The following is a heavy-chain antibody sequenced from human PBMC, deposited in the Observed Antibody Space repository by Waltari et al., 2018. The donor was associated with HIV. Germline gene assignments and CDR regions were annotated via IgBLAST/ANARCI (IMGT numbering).Heavy chain of an antibody. D-gene: IGHD3-16*01. Sequence: IPIFGTANYAQKFQGRVTITADESTSTAYMELSSLRSEDTAVYYCARLGEYYGLDFDYWGQGTLVTVSS. CDR3: ARLGEYYGLDFDY. J-gene: IGHJ4*02. CDR2: IPIFGTA. V-gene: IGHV1-69*01.